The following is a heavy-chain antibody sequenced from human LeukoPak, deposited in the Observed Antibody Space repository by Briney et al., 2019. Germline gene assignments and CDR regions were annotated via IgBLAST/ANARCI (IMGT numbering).Heavy chain of an antibody. D-gene: IGHD3-10*01. CDR1: GYTFTSYG. Sequence: ASVKVSCKASGYTFTSYGISWVRQAPGQGLEWMGWISAYNGNTNYAQKLQGRVTMTTGTSTSTAYMELRSLRSDDTAVYYCARDIGIWFGELLPHWGQGTLVTVSS. J-gene: IGHJ4*02. V-gene: IGHV1-18*01. CDR2: ISAYNGNT. CDR3: ARDIGIWFGELLPH.